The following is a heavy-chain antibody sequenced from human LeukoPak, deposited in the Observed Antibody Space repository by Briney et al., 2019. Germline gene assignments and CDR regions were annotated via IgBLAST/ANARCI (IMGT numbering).Heavy chain of an antibody. CDR1: GYTFTGYY. CDR2: INPNSGGT. D-gene: IGHD6-19*01. V-gene: IGHV1-2*02. J-gene: IGHJ4*02. CDR3: ARDREGAIAVAGYYFDY. Sequence: ASVKVSCKASGYTFTGYYMHWVRQAPGQGLEWMGWINPNSGGTNYAQKFQGRVTMTRDTSINTAYMELSRLRSADTAVYYCARDREGAIAVAGYYFDYWGQGTLVAVSS.